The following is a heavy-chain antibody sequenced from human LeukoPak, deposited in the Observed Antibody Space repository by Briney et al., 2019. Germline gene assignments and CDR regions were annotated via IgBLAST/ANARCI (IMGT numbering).Heavy chain of an antibody. CDR3: AKDIRRGYNYGYDQFAY. V-gene: IGHV3-30*02. D-gene: IGHD5-18*01. CDR2: IRYDGSND. J-gene: IGHJ4*02. Sequence: GGSLRLSCAASGFTFSSYGMHWARQAPGKGLEWVAFIRYDGSNDSYADSVKGRFRISRDNSKNTLYLEMNSLRAEDTAVYYCAKDIRRGYNYGYDQFAYWGQGTLVTVSS. CDR1: GFTFSSYG.